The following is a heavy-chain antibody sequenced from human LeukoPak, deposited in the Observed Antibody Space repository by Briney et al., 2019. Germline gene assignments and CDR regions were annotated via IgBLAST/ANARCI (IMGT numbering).Heavy chain of an antibody. D-gene: IGHD3-3*01. CDR3: ANIYDFWSGYLDY. J-gene: IGHJ4*02. CDR1: GFTFSSYA. CDR2: ISGSGGST. Sequence: GGSLRLSCAASGFTFSSYAMSWVRQAPGKGLEWVSAISGSGGSTYYADSVKGRLTISRDNSKNTLYLQMNSLRAEDTAVYYCANIYDFWSGYLDYWGQGTLVTVSS. V-gene: IGHV3-23*01.